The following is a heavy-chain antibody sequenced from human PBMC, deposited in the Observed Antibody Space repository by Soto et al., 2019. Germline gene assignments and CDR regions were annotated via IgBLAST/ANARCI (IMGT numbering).Heavy chain of an antibody. V-gene: IGHV3-23*01. CDR3: APMVTTVTTIAERGDL. J-gene: IGHJ5*02. Sequence: EVQLLESGGGLVQPGGSLRLSCAASGFTFSSYAMSWVRQAPGKGLEWVSAISGSGGSTYYADSVKGRFTISRDNPKNTLYLQMNSLRAEDTAVDYCAPMVTTVTTIAERGDLWGQGTLVTVSS. CDR1: GFTFSSYA. CDR2: ISGSGGST. D-gene: IGHD4-17*01.